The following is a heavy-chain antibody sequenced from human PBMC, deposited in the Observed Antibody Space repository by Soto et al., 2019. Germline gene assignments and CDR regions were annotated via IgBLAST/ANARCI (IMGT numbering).Heavy chain of an antibody. CDR3: APGAGRNYYYGMDV. V-gene: IGHV3-23*01. J-gene: IGHJ6*02. D-gene: IGHD3-10*01. CDR1: GFTFSSYA. CDR2: ISGSGGST. Sequence: EVQLLESGGGLVQPGGSLRLSCAASGFTFSSYAMSWVRQAPGKGLEWVSAISGSGGSTYYADSVKGRFTISRDNSKNTLYLQMNSLRGEDTAVYYCAPGAGRNYYYGMDVWGQGTTVTVSS.